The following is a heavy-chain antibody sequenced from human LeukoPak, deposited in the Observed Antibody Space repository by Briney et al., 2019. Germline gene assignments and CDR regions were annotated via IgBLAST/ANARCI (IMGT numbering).Heavy chain of an antibody. Sequence: WVSLGLSCAASGFTFSNAWMSWVRQAPRTGLEWVGRGKREPDGGTTDYAAPVKGTFTISRDDSKNTLYLQMNRLKTEHTAVYYCTTDPHYYDSSGYFFPPLSWGQGTLVTVSS. CDR1: GFTFSNAW. V-gene: IGHV3-15*01. CDR3: TTDPHYYDSSGYFFPPLS. J-gene: IGHJ4*02. CDR2: GKREPDGGTT. D-gene: IGHD3-22*01.